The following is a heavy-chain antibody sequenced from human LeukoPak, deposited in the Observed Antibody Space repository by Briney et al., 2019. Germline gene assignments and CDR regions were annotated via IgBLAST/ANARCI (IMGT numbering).Heavy chain of an antibody. Sequence: SQTLSLTCTVSGGSISSGGYYWSWIRQHPGKGLEWIGYIYYSGSTYYNPSLKSQVTISVDTSKNQFSLKLSSVTAADTAVYYCARDDTAMANDAFDIWGQGTMVTVSS. J-gene: IGHJ3*02. CDR3: ARDDTAMANDAFDI. CDR2: IYYSGST. CDR1: GGSISSGGYY. V-gene: IGHV4-31*01. D-gene: IGHD5-18*01.